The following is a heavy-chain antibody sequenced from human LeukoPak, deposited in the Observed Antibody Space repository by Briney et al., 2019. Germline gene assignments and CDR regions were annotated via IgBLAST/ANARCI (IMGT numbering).Heavy chain of an antibody. CDR1: GYTFTSDG. D-gene: IGHD2-15*01. V-gene: IGHV1-18*01. CDR2: ISAYNGNT. Sequence: GASVKVSCKXSGYTFTSDGISWVRQAPRQGLEWMGRISAYNGNTNYAQKLQGRVTMTTDTSTSTAYMELRSLRSDDTAVYYCARDRGDIVVVVAAEYRFDPWGQGTLVTVSS. J-gene: IGHJ5*02. CDR3: ARDRGDIVVVVAAEYRFDP.